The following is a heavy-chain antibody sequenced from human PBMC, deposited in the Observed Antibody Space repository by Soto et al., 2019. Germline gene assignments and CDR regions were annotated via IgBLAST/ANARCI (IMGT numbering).Heavy chain of an antibody. CDR2: INSGDSET. J-gene: IGHJ6*02. CDR3: ARHPRARYYYYGMDV. CDR1: GYSFTSYW. V-gene: IGHV5-51*01. Sequence: GESLKISCKGSGYSFTSYWIAWVRQMPGKGLEWMGIINSGDSETRYSPSFQGQVTISADKSVSTAYLQWSSLKASDTAMYYCARHPRARYYYYGMDVWGQGTTVTAP.